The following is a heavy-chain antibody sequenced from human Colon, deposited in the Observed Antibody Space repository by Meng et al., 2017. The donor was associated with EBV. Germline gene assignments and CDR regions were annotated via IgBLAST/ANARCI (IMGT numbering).Heavy chain of an antibody. CDR2: IHHSGSA. CDR3: ASFDHIPRRNYFDY. Sequence: QVRLQESGPRLGDPPHPPSLPCTVSGGSMSSGNYYWSWIRQPPGKGLEWIGYIHHSGSAYYNPSLKSRVSISVDTSKNQFSLNLNSMTAADTAVYYCASFDHIPRRNYFDYWGQGTLVTVSS. CDR1: GGSMSSGNYY. D-gene: IGHD2-21*01. J-gene: IGHJ4*02. V-gene: IGHV4-30-4*01.